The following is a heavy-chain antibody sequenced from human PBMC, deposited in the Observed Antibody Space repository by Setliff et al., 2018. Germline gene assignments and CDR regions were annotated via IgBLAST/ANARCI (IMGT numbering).Heavy chain of an antibody. CDR3: ARKDGDM. Sequence: KASETLSLTCTVSGDSIRNYHWSWFRQPPGSRLEWIGYIYTTGSTSYNPSLKSRVTMSVDTSKNQFSLKMRSVTAADAALYYCARKDGDMWGQGTMVTV. D-gene: IGHD2-15*01. CDR2: IYTTGST. CDR1: GDSIRNYH. V-gene: IGHV4-4*08. J-gene: IGHJ3*02.